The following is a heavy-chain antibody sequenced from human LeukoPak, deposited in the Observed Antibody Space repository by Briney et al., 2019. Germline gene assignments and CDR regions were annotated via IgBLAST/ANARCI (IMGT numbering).Heavy chain of an antibody. Sequence: PSETLSLTCTVSGGSISSYYWSWIRQPAGKGLEWIGRIYTSGSTNYNPSSKSRVTMSVATSKNQFSLKLSSVTAADTAVYYCARLTMVRGVIPYFDYWGQGTLVTVSS. J-gene: IGHJ4*02. CDR2: IYTSGST. CDR3: ARLTMVRGVIPYFDY. V-gene: IGHV4-4*07. D-gene: IGHD3-10*01. CDR1: GGSISSYY.